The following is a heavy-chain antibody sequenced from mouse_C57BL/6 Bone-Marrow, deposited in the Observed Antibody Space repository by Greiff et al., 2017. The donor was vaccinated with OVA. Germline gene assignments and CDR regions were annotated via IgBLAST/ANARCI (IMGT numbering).Heavy chain of an antibody. V-gene: IGHV2-9-1*01. CDR2: IWTGGGT. CDR3: ARSAYCCNFWFAD. Sequence: VKVVESGPGLVAPSQSLSITCTVSGFSLTSYAISWVRQPPGKGLEWLGVIWTGGGTNYNSALKSRLSISKDNSKSQVFLKMNSLQTDDTTRYYCARSAYCCNFWFADWGQGTLVTVSA. J-gene: IGHJ3*01. CDR1: GFSLTSYA. D-gene: IGHD2-10*01.